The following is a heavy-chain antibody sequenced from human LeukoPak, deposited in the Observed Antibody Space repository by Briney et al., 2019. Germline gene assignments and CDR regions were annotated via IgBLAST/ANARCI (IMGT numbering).Heavy chain of an antibody. CDR2: ISSSSCYI. CDR3: ARDGSKWLLLRGYYYYYMDV. J-gene: IGHJ6*03. V-gene: IGHV3-21*01. Sequence: GGCLRLSCAASGFTLSRYSMNWVRQAPAKGGEGVSSISSSSCYIYYADSVRGQLTISRHSAKNALHLQVNGQKARHGAVYCCARDGSKWLLLRGYYYYYMDVRGKGTTVTVSS. CDR1: GFTLSRYS. D-gene: IGHD3-22*01.